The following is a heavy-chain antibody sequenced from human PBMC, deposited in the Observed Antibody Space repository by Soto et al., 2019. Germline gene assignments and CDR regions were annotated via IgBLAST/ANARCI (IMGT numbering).Heavy chain of an antibody. CDR3: ARGVDRQWADY. Sequence: PSETLSLTCTVSGGSISSYYWNWIRQPPGKGLEWIGYIFYSGSTNYNPSLKSRVTMSVDTSKNQFSLKLTSVTAADTAVYYCARGVDRQWADYWGQGTLVTV. V-gene: IGHV4-59*01. CDR2: IFYSGST. CDR1: GGSISSYY. D-gene: IGHD6-19*01. J-gene: IGHJ4*02.